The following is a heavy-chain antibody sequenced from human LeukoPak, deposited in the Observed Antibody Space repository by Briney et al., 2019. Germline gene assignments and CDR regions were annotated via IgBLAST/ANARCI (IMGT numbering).Heavy chain of an antibody. J-gene: IGHJ4*02. CDR3: AKGGGLSVAAAGTIDY. CDR2: IRYDGSNK. CDR1: GFTFSSYG. Sequence: GGSLRLSCAASGFTFSSYGMHWVRQAPGKGLEWVAFIRYDGSNKYYADSVKGRFTISRDNSKNTLYLQMNSLRAEDTAVYYCAKGGGLSVAAAGTIDYWGQGTLVTVSS. V-gene: IGHV3-30*02. D-gene: IGHD6-13*01.